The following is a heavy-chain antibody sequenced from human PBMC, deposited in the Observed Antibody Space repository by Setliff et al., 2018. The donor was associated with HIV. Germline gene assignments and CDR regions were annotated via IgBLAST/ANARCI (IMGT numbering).Heavy chain of an antibody. CDR1: GLTFSNYW. CDR3: AKGHYSSGDSKQNGFDM. D-gene: IGHD3-22*01. J-gene: IGHJ3*02. CDR2: ISGSGGLT. V-gene: IGHV3-23*01. Sequence: GGSLRLSCVASGLTFSNYWMHWVRQAPGKGLEWVSTISGSGGLTFYADSVKGRFTISRDNSKNTLYLQMNSLRAEDTVVYYCAKGHYSSGDSKQNGFDMWGQGTMVTVSS.